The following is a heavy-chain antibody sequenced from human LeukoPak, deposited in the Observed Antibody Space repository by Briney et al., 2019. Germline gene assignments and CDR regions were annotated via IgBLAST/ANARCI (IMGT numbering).Heavy chain of an antibody. D-gene: IGHD6-13*01. CDR1: GGTFNTYP. V-gene: IGHV1-69*01. J-gene: IGHJ5*02. CDR2: IIPIFGTT. Sequence: SVKVSCKSSGGTFNTYPISWVRQAPGQGLEWMGGIIPIFGTTNYAPKFQGRVTFTADESTSTVYMELSSLRSEDTAVYYCARVGGGSSTWYGWFDPWGQGTLVTVSS. CDR3: ARVGGGSSTWYGWFDP.